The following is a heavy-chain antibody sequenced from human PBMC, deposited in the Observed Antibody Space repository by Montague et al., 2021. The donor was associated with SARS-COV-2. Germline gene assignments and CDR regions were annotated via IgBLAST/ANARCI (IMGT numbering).Heavy chain of an antibody. D-gene: IGHD3-9*01. CDR2: ISGSGGAT. Sequence: SLRFSCAASGFSFSSYAMSWVRRAPGKGLEWVSAISGSGGATYYADSVXGRFIISRDSSKKTMFLQMNRLTPEDTAVYYCAKSAYYDILNWFDPWGQGTLVTVSS. CDR3: AKSAYYDILNWFDP. CDR1: GFSFSSYA. V-gene: IGHV3-23*01. J-gene: IGHJ5*02.